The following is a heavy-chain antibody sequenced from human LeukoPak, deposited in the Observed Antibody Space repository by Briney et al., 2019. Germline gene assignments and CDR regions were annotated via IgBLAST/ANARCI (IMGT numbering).Heavy chain of an antibody. CDR2: IIPIFGTA. D-gene: IGHD3-16*01. Sequence: ASVTVSCKASGGTFSSYAISWVRQAPGQGLEWMGGIIPIFGTANYAQKFQGRVTITADESTSTAYMELSSLRSEDTAVYYCARGDSGSLSGAREYYYYYGMDVWGKGTTVTVSS. CDR3: ARGDSGSLSGAREYYYYYGMDV. CDR1: GGTFSSYA. V-gene: IGHV1-69*01. J-gene: IGHJ6*04.